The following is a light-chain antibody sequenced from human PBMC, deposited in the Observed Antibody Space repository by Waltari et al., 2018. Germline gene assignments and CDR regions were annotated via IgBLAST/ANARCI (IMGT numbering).Light chain of an antibody. Sequence: EIVLTQSPGTLSLSPGEGVILSCRASQYITGGWMTWYHQKPGQAPRLLICAASTRAPGVPDRFSGSGSGTDFTLAISRLEPEDSGVYYCQQYDGLVVTFGGGTKVEIK. CDR3: QQYDGLVVT. J-gene: IGKJ4*01. CDR2: AAS. V-gene: IGKV3-20*01. CDR1: QYITGGW.